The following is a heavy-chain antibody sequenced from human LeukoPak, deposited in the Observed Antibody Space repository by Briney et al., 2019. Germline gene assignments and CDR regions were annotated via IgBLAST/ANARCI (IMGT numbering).Heavy chain of an antibody. CDR1: GFTFSSYA. D-gene: IGHD2-2*01. Sequence: GGSLRLSCAASGFTFSSYAMHWVRQAPGKGLEWVAVISYDGSNKYYADSVKGRFTISRDNSKNTLYLQMNSLRAEDTAVYYCARSSSTLGYALDIWGQGTMVTVSS. J-gene: IGHJ3*02. CDR3: ARSSSTLGYALDI. CDR2: ISYDGSNK. V-gene: IGHV3-30-3*01.